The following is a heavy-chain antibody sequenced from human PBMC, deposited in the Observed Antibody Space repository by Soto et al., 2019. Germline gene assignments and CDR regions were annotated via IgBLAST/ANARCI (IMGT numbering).Heavy chain of an antibody. CDR3: ARDVSEGSSKAYNWFDP. J-gene: IGHJ5*02. D-gene: IGHD6-6*01. CDR2: ISSSSSYT. Sequence: GGSLRLSCAASGFTFSDYYMSWIRQAPGKGLEWVSYISSSSSYTNYADSVKGRFTISRDNAKNSLYLQMNSLRAEDTAVYYCARDVSEGSSKAYNWFDPWGQGTLVTVSS. V-gene: IGHV3-11*06. CDR1: GFTFSDYY.